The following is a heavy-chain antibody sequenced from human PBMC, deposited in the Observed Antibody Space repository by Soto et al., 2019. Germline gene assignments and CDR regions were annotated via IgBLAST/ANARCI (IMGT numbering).Heavy chain of an antibody. V-gene: IGHV3-7*05. J-gene: IGHJ6*02. D-gene: IGHD3-3*01. CDR3: ARDPDYDFWSGYYIDYYYGMDV. CDR2: IKQDGSEK. CDR1: GFTFSSYW. Sequence: GGSLRLSCAASGFTFSSYWMSWVRQAPGKGLEWVANIKQDGSEKYYVDSVKGRFTISRDNAKNSLYLQMNSLRAEDTAVYYCARDPDYDFWSGYYIDYYYGMDVWGQGTTVTVSS.